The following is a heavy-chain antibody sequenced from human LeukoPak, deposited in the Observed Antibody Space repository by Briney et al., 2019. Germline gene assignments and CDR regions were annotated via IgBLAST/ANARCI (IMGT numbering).Heavy chain of an antibody. J-gene: IGHJ4*02. Sequence: GASVKVSCKASGYTFTSYYMHWVRQAPGQGLEWMGIINPSGGSTSYAQKFQGRVTIARDTSASTAYMELSSLRSEDTAVYYCARVVSGAASRLVHYWGQGTLVTVSS. CDR3: ARVVSGAASRLVHY. CDR2: INPSGGST. D-gene: IGHD6-13*01. CDR1: GYTFTSYY. V-gene: IGHV1-46*01.